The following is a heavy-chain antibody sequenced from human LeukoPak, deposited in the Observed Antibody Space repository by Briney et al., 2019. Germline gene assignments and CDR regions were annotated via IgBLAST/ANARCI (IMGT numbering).Heavy chain of an antibody. D-gene: IGHD3-10*01. Sequence: SQTLSLTCTVSGASISSGVYYWSWIRQPAGKGLEWIGRIYTSGSTNYNPSLKSRVTISVDTSNNQFSLKLSSVTAADTAVYYCASSAARGKTYRGVAHSWGQGTLVTVSS. CDR2: IYTSGST. J-gene: IGHJ4*02. CDR3: ASSAARGKTYRGVAHS. CDR1: GASISSGVYY. V-gene: IGHV4-61*02.